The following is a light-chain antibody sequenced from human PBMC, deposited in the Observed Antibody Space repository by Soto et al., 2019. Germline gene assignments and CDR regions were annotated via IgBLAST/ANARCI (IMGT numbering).Light chain of an antibody. V-gene: IGKV3-11*01. J-gene: IGKJ5*01. Sequence: EIVLTQSPATLSLSTGERATLSCRASQSVSSYLAWYQQRSGQPPRLVIYGASSRARAVPPRFSGSGSGTDFTLTISSLEPEDSAVYYCQQRHMWLITFGQGTRLEIK. CDR1: QSVSSY. CDR2: GAS. CDR3: QQRHMWLIT.